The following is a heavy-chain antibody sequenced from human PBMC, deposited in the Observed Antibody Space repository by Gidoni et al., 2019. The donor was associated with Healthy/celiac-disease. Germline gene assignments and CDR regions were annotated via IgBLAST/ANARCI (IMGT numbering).Heavy chain of an antibody. D-gene: IGHD3-10*01. CDR2: ISGSGGST. J-gene: IGHJ4*02. Sequence: APGKGLEWVSAISGSGGSTYYADSVKGRFTISRDNSKNTLYLQMNSLRAEDTAVYYCAKDLVTMVRGNRVYYFDYRGQGTLVTVSS. V-gene: IGHV3-23*01. CDR3: AKDLVTMVRGNRVYYFDY.